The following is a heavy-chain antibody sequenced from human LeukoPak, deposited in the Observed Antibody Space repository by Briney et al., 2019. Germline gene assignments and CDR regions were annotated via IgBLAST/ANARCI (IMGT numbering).Heavy chain of an antibody. J-gene: IGHJ4*02. CDR3: ARNLYYYDSSGYEYYFDY. Sequence: GESLKISCKGSGYSFTSYWIGWVRQMPGKGLEWMGIIYPGDSDTRYSPSFQGQVTISADKSISTACLQWSSLKASDTAMYYCARNLYYYDSSGYEYYFDYWGQGTLVTVSS. CDR2: IYPGDSDT. V-gene: IGHV5-51*01. D-gene: IGHD3-22*01. CDR1: GYSFTSYW.